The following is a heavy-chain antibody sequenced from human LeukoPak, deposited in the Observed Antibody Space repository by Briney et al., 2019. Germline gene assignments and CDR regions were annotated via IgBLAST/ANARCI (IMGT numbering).Heavy chain of an antibody. V-gene: IGHV4-61*02. Sequence: KASQTLSLTCTVSGGSISSGSYYWSWIRQPAGKGLEWIGRIYTSGSTNYNPSLKSRVTISVDTSKNQFSLKLSSVTAADTAVYYCARVSTMIVVVIDYWGQGTLVTVSS. D-gene: IGHD3-22*01. J-gene: IGHJ4*02. CDR3: ARVSTMIVVVIDY. CDR1: GGSISSGSYY. CDR2: IYTSGST.